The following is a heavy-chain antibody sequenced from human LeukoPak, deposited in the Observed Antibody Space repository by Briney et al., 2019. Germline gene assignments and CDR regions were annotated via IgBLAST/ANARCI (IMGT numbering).Heavy chain of an antibody. D-gene: IGHD3-22*01. CDR3: ARTTYYYDSSGYYWFDY. CDR2: ISSSSGTI. J-gene: IGHJ4*02. CDR1: GFTFSSYN. Sequence: GRSLRLSCAASGFTFSSYNMNWVRQAPGKGLEWVSYISSSSGTIFYADSVQGRFTISRDNAKNSLYLQMDSLRAEDTAVYYCARTTYYYDSSGYYWFDYWGQGTLVTVSS. V-gene: IGHV3-48*01.